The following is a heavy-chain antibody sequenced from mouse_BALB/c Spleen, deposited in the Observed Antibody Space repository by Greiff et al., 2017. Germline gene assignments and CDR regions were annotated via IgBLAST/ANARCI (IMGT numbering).Heavy chain of an antibody. Sequence: EVQLQQSGAELVKPGASVKLSCTASGFNIKDTYMHWVKQRPEQGLEWIGRIDPANGNTKYDPKFQGKATITADTSSNTDYLQLSSLTSEDTAVYYCARSYGYSFADWGQGTLVTVSA. CDR1: GFNIKDTY. J-gene: IGHJ3*01. D-gene: IGHD1-2*01. CDR2: IDPANGNT. CDR3: ARSYGYSFAD. V-gene: IGHV14-3*02.